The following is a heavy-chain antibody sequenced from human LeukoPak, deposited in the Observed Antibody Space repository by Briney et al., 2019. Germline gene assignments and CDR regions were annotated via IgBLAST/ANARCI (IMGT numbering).Heavy chain of an antibody. V-gene: IGHV3-49*04. D-gene: IGHD5-24*01. CDR3: TRGPTGRWLYYGMDV. CDR2: IRSKGYGGTT. Sequence: GGSLRLSCITSGFTFGDHAMSWVRQAPGKGLDWVRFIRSKGYGGTTEYAASVKGRFTISRDDSKSIAYLQMNSLKSEDTAVYYCTRGPTGRWLYYGMDVWGQGTTVIVSS. J-gene: IGHJ6*02. CDR1: GFTFGDHA.